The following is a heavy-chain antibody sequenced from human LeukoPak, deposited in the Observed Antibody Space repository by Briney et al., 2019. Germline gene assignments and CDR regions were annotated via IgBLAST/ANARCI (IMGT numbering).Heavy chain of an antibody. CDR2: IRYDGSNK. CDR3: AKDHRAYCGGDCVDFDY. V-gene: IGHV3-30*02. CDR1: GFTFSSYG. Sequence: GGSLRLSCAASGFTFSSYGMHWVRQAPGKGLEWVAFIRYDGSNKYYADSVKGRFTISRENSKNTLYLQMNSLRAEDTAVYYCAKDHRAYCGGDCVDFDYWGQGTLVTVSS. D-gene: IGHD2-21*02. J-gene: IGHJ4*02.